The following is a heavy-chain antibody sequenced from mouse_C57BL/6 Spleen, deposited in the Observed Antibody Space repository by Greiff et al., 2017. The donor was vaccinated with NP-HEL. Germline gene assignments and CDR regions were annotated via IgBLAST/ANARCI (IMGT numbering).Heavy chain of an antibody. Sequence: EVMLVESGGGLVKPGGSLKLSCAASGFTFSSYAMSWVRQTPEKRLEWVATISDGGSYTSYPDNVKGRFTISRDNAKNNLYLQMSHLKSEDTAMYYCARGGTTDQAWFAYWGQGTLVTVSA. CDR2: ISDGGSYT. V-gene: IGHV5-4*03. CDR3: ARGGTTDQAWFAY. D-gene: IGHD1-1*01. J-gene: IGHJ3*01. CDR1: GFTFSSYA.